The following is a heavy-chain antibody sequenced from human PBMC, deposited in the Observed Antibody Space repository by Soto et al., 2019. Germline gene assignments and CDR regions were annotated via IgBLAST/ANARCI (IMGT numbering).Heavy chain of an antibody. V-gene: IGHV1-18*03. CDR1: GYTFTSYG. J-gene: IGHJ5*02. D-gene: IGHD3-3*01. CDR3: ARVVGALGHWFDP. CDR2: IGAYNGNT. Sequence: ASVKVSCKASGYTFTSYGISWVRQAPGQGLEWMGRIGAYNGNTNYAQKLQGRVTMTTDTSTSTAYMELRSLRSDDMAVYYCARVVGALGHWFDPWGQGTLVTVSS.